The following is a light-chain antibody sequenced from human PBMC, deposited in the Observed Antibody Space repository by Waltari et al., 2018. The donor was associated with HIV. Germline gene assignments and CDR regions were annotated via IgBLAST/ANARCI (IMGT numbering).Light chain of an antibody. J-gene: IGLJ3*02. Sequence: QSALTQPRSVSGSPGQSVTSSCTGTSSDVGGYNYVSWYQQHPGKAPKLMIYDVTERPSGVPDRFSGSKSGNTASLTISGLQADDEADYYCCSYAGRYTWVFGGGTELTVL. CDR2: DVT. CDR1: SSDVGGYNY. CDR3: CSYAGRYTWV. V-gene: IGLV2-11*01.